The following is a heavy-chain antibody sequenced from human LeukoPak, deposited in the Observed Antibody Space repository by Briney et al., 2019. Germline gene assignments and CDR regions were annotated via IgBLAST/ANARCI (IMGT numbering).Heavy chain of an antibody. CDR2: VYYSGSA. V-gene: IGHV4-39*07. Sequence: SETLSLTCTVSDGSINSNPYYWGWIRQPPGKGLEWIGSVYYSGSAYYNPSLKSRVTISIDTSKNQFSLNVKSVTAADTAVYFCARVDPDYDILTGYYRSAFDIWGQGTMVTVSS. CDR1: DGSINSNPYY. D-gene: IGHD3-9*01. CDR3: ARVDPDYDILTGYYRSAFDI. J-gene: IGHJ3*02.